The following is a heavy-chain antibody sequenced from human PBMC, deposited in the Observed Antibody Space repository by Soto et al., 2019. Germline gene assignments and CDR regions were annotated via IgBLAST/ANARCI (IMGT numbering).Heavy chain of an antibody. CDR3: ARSPYSSRWYAYFHY. J-gene: IGHJ4*02. CDR1: GFTFSDYY. D-gene: IGHD6-13*01. Sequence: GGSLRLCCAASGFTFSDYYMSWIRQAPGKGLEWVSYISSSGSTIYYAASVKGRFTISRDNAKNSLYMQMNSLRAEDTAVYYCARSPYSSRWYAYFHYWGQGTLVTVSS. CDR2: ISSSGSTI. V-gene: IGHV3-11*01.